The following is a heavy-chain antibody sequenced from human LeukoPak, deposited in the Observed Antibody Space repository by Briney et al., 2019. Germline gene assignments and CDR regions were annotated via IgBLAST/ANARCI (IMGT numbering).Heavy chain of an antibody. Sequence: GRSLRLSCAASGFTFSSSAMHWVRQAPGKGLEWVAVISYDGSNKYYADSVKGRFTISRDNSKNTLYLQMNSLRAEDTAVYYCAKVGDDSSGYYSSFDYWGQGTLVTVSS. D-gene: IGHD3-22*01. V-gene: IGHV3-30*04. CDR2: ISYDGSNK. J-gene: IGHJ4*02. CDR3: AKVGDDSSGYYSSFDY. CDR1: GFTFSSSA.